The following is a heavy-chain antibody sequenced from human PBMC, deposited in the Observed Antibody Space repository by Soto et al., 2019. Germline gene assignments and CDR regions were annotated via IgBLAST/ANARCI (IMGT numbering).Heavy chain of an antibody. V-gene: IGHV3-7*03. Sequence: GGSLRLSCAASGFTFSSYWMSWVRQAPGKGLEWVANIKQDGSEKYYVDSVKGRFTISRDNAKNSLYLQMNSLRAEDTAVYYCARDAPLPPNWGAFDIWGQGTMVTVSS. D-gene: IGHD7-27*01. CDR2: IKQDGSEK. CDR3: ARDAPLPPNWGAFDI. CDR1: GFTFSSYW. J-gene: IGHJ3*02.